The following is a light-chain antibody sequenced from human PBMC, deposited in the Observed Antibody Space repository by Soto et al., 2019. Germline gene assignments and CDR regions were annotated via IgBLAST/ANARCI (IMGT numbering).Light chain of an antibody. CDR2: GAS. Sequence: EIVLTQSPGILSLSPGERATLSCRASQSVSSNLAWYQQKPGQAPRLLIYGASTRATGIPDRFSGSGSGTDFTLTISSLQPEDFAVYYCQQYSSCPRTFGQGTKVDIK. V-gene: IGKV3-20*01. CDR1: QSVSSN. J-gene: IGKJ1*01. CDR3: QQYSSCPRT.